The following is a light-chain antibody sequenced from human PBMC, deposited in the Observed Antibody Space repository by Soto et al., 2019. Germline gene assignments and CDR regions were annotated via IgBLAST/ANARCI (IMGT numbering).Light chain of an antibody. CDR1: QSVSSY. CDR3: QQYGSSPIT. Sequence: EVVLTQSPGTLSLSPGETGTLSCRASQSVSSYLAWYQQKPGQAPRLLIYDASSRATGIPDRFSGSGSGTDFTLTISRLEPEDFAVYYCQQYGSSPITFGQGTRLEI. CDR2: DAS. V-gene: IGKV3-20*01. J-gene: IGKJ5*01.